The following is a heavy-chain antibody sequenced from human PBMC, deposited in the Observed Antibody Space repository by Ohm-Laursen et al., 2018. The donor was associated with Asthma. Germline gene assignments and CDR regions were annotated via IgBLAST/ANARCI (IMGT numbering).Heavy chain of an antibody. D-gene: IGHD6-6*01. CDR1: GFTFSSYG. J-gene: IGHJ4*02. CDR2: IWYDGSNK. V-gene: IGHV3-33*06. CDR3: AKGPGYSSSSLGPMDY. Sequence: SLRLSCSASGFTFSSYGMHWVRQAPGKGLEWVAVIWYDGSNKYYADSVKGRFTISRDNSKNTLYLQMNSLRAEDTAVYYCAKGPGYSSSSLGPMDYWGQGTLVTVSS.